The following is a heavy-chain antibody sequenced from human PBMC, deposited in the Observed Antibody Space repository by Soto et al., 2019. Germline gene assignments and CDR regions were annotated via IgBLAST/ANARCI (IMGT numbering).Heavy chain of an antibody. CDR2: IKSKTDGGTT. J-gene: IGHJ6*03. CDR3: TARPVTTWVVHYYYYMDV. D-gene: IGHD4-4*01. Sequence: PGGSLRLSCAASGFTFSNAWMSWVRQAPGKGLEWVGRIKSKTDGGTTDYAAPVKGRFTISRDDSKNTLYLQMNSLKTEDTAVYYCTARPVTTWVVHYYYYMDVWGKGTTVTVSS. V-gene: IGHV3-15*01. CDR1: GFTFSNAW.